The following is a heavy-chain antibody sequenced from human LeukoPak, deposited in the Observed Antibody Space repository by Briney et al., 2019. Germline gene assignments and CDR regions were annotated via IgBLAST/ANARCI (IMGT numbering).Heavy chain of an antibody. CDR3: ARVSYGWFGEFYYYYYMDV. J-gene: IGHJ6*03. CDR2: IRYDGSNK. D-gene: IGHD3-10*01. V-gene: IGHV3-30*02. Sequence: GGSLRLSCAASGFTFSSYGMHWVRQAPGKGLEWVAFIRYDGSNKYYADSVKGRFTISRDNSKNTLYLQMNSLRAEDTAVYYCARVSYGWFGEFYYYYYMDVWGKGTTVTISS. CDR1: GFTFSSYG.